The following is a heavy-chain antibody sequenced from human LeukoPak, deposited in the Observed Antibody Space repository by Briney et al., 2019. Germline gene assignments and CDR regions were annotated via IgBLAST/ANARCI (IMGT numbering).Heavy chain of an antibody. CDR1: GYTLTEFS. CDR2: FDPEDGET. CDR3: ARVVVGATIPHY. D-gene: IGHD1-26*01. J-gene: IGHJ4*02. V-gene: IGHV1-24*01. Sequence: ASVKVSCKVSGYTLTEFSMHWVRQAPGKGLEWMGGFDPEDGETIYAQELQGRVTMTKDTSTDTAYMELSSLRSEDTAVYYCARVVVGATIPHYWGQGTLVTVSS.